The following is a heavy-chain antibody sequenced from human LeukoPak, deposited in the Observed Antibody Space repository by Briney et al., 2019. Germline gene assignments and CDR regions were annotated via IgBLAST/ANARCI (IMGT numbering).Heavy chain of an antibody. V-gene: IGHV4-59*01. CDR3: ARGGYYGSGNDFRFDP. CDR2: IYYSGST. J-gene: IGHJ5*02. CDR1: GGSISNYY. D-gene: IGHD3-10*01. Sequence: PSETLSLTYTVSGGSISNYYWSWIRQPPGKGLEWIGYIYYSGSTNYNPSLKSRVTISVDTSKNQFSLKLSSVTAADTAVYYCARGGYYGSGNDFRFDPWGQGTLVTVSS.